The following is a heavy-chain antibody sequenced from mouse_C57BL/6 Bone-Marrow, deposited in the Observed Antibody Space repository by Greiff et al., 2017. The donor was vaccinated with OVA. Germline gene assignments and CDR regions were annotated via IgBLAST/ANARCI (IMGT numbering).Heavy chain of an antibody. CDR2: ISDGGSYT. CDR3: ARGYFDY. J-gene: IGHJ2*01. Sequence: EVKLVESGGGLVKPGGSLKLSCAASGFTFSSYAMSWVRQTPEKRLEWVATISDGGSYTYYPDNVKGRFTISRDNAKNNLYLQMGHLKSEDTAMYYCARGYFDYWGQGTTLTVSS. CDR1: GFTFSSYA. V-gene: IGHV5-4*03.